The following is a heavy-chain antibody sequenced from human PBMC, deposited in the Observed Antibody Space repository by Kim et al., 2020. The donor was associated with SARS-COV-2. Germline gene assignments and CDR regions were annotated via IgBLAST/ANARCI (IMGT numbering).Heavy chain of an antibody. V-gene: IGHV3-30-3*01. D-gene: IGHD2-2*01. CDR2: ISYDGSNK. Sequence: GGSLRLSCAASGFTFSTYAMHWVRQAPGKGLEWVAIISYDGSNKYYADSVKGRFTISRDNSKNTLYLQMNSLRVEDTAVYYCASPYCSTTNCPWSAEYFQNWGQGTLVTVSS. CDR1: GFTFSTYA. J-gene: IGHJ1*01. CDR3: ASPYCSTTNCPWSAEYFQN.